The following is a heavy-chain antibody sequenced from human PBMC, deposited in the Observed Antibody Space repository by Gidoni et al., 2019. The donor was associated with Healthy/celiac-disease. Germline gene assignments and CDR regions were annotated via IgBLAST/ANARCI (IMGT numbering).Heavy chain of an antibody. J-gene: IGHJ6*02. CDR2: IVVGSGNT. D-gene: IGHD2-15*01. CDR3: AGEGNCSGGSCLYYYYYGMDV. V-gene: IGHV1-58*01. CDR1: GFTFTSPA. Sequence: QMQLVQSGPEVKKPGTSVKVSCKASGFTFTSPAVQWVRQARGQRLEWIGWIVVGSGNTNYAQKFQERVTLTRDMSTSTAYMELSSLRSEDTAVYYCAGEGNCSGGSCLYYYYYGMDVWGQGTTVTVSS.